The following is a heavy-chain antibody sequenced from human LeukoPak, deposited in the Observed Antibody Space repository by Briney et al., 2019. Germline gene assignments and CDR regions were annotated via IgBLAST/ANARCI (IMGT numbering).Heavy chain of an antibody. CDR1: GGSFSGYY. V-gene: IGHV4-34*01. CDR3: ARGGGSGAFDI. CDR2: TNHSGST. D-gene: IGHD2-15*01. Sequence: SETLSLTCAVYGGSFSGYYWSWIRQPPGKGLEWIGETNHSGSTNYNPSLKSRVTISVDTSKNQFSLKLSSVTAADTAVYYCARGGGSGAFDIWGQGTMVTVSS. J-gene: IGHJ3*02.